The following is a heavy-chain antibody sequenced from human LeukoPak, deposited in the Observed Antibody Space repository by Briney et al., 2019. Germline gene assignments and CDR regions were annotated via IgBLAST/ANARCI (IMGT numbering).Heavy chain of an antibody. J-gene: IGHJ2*01. Sequence: ASVKVSCKASGYTFSDSYIHFVRQAPGQGLEWMGRINPNSGDPNYPQKFQGRVTMTRDTSISTAYIEMSRLRSDDTAVYYCTRNWPGLSLHFDLWGRGTLVTVSS. D-gene: IGHD5/OR15-5a*01. CDR3: TRNWPGLSLHFDL. V-gene: IGHV1-2*06. CDR1: GYTFSDSY. CDR2: INPNSGDP.